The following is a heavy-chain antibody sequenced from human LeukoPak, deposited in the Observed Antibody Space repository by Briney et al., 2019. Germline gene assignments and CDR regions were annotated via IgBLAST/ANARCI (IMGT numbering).Heavy chain of an antibody. CDR3: VRGDYEGSEY. V-gene: IGHV3-7*01. Sequence: PGGSLRLSCAASGFTFSRFRISWVRQPPGKGLEWVANINQDGSEIYYVDSVKGRFTVSTDNAKNSLYLQMSSLRAEDTAVYYCVRGDYEGSEYWGQGTLVTVSS. D-gene: IGHD4-17*01. CDR2: INQDGSEI. CDR1: GFTFSRFR. J-gene: IGHJ4*02.